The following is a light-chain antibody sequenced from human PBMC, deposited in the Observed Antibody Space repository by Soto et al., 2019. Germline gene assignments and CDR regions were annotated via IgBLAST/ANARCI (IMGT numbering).Light chain of an antibody. J-gene: IGKJ5*01. Sequence: ETVMTQSPATLSVSPGERPTLSCWASQSVSSKLAWYQQKPGQXPRXXIYGASTRATGIPARFSGSGSGTELTLTISSLQSEDFEVYDCQVRTNWSIAFGRGTRLEIK. CDR1: QSVSSK. CDR2: GAS. CDR3: QVRTNWSIA. V-gene: IGKV3D-15*01.